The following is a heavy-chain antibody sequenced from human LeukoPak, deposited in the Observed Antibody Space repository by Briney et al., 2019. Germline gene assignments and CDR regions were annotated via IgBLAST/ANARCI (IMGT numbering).Heavy chain of an antibody. CDR2: ISWNSGSI. CDR3: AKDMGHGWFRELSAPDFDY. D-gene: IGHD3-10*01. Sequence: PGGSLRLSCAASGFTFDDYATHWVRQAPGKGLEWVSGISWNSGSIGYADSVKGRFTISRDNAKNSLYLQMNSLRAEDTALYYCAKDMGHGWFRELSAPDFDYWGQGTLVTVSS. V-gene: IGHV3-9*01. CDR1: GFTFDDYA. J-gene: IGHJ4*02.